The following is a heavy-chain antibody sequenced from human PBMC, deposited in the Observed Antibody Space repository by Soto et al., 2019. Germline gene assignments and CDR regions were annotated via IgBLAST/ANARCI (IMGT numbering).Heavy chain of an antibody. J-gene: IGHJ6*02. CDR2: INPNSGGT. V-gene: IGHV1-2*02. CDR3: ARMRTAMVDYYYYGMDV. D-gene: IGHD5-18*01. Sequence: ASVNVSCKASGYTFTGYYMHWVRQAPGQGLEWMGWINPNSGGTNYAQKFQGRVTMTRDTSISTAYMELSRLRSDDTAVYYCARMRTAMVDYYYYGMDVWGQGTTVTVSS. CDR1: GYTFTGYY.